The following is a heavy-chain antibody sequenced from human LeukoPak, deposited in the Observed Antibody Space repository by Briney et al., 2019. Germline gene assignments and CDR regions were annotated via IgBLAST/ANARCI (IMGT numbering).Heavy chain of an antibody. CDR1: GFTFSSYA. Sequence: GGSLRLSCAASGFTFSSYAMSWVRQAPGKGLEWVSAISGSGGSTYYADSVKGRFTISRDNSKNTLYLQMNSLRAEVTAVYYCAKAPGFGELSPFDYWGQGTLVTVSS. D-gene: IGHD3-10*01. J-gene: IGHJ4*02. CDR2: ISGSGGST. CDR3: AKAPGFGELSPFDY. V-gene: IGHV3-23*01.